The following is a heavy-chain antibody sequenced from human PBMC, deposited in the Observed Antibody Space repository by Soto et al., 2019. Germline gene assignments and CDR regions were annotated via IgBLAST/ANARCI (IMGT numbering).Heavy chain of an antibody. CDR3: ARGAAAEDGI. J-gene: IGHJ3*02. V-gene: IGHV4-59*01. Sequence: QVQLQESGPRLVKPSETLSLTCTVSGGSISSYYWSWIRQPPGKGLEWIGYIYYSGSTNYNPSLRSRVTKSVDTSKTQFSLKLSSVTAADTAVYYCARGAAAEDGIWGQGTMVTVSS. CDR2: IYYSGST. D-gene: IGHD6-13*01. CDR1: GGSISSYY.